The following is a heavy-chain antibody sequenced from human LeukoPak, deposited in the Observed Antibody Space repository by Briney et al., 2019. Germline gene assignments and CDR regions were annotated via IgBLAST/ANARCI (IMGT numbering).Heavy chain of an antibody. Sequence: GGSLRLSCAASGFTFSSYEMNWVRQAPGKGLEWVSYISSSDSTIYYADSVKGRFTISRDNAKNSLYLQMNSLRAGDTAIYYCARVLYSSGWALFDYWGQGTLVTVSS. D-gene: IGHD6-19*01. CDR2: ISSSDSTI. V-gene: IGHV3-48*03. CDR1: GFTFSSYE. J-gene: IGHJ4*02. CDR3: ARVLYSSGWALFDY.